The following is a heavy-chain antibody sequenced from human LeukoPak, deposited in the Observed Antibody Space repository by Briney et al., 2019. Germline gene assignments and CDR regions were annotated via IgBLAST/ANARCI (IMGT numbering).Heavy chain of an antibody. CDR3: ARGPFYGDSVRFDY. CDR2: ISTTGST. Sequence: PSQTLSLTCTVSGGSISSGSYHWTWIRQPAGKGLEWIGRISTTGSTNYNPSHKSRVTISVDTSTNQFSLRLSSVTAADTAMYYCARGPFYGDSVRFDYWGQGTLVTVSS. J-gene: IGHJ4*02. V-gene: IGHV4-61*02. D-gene: IGHD4-17*01. CDR1: GGSISSGSYH.